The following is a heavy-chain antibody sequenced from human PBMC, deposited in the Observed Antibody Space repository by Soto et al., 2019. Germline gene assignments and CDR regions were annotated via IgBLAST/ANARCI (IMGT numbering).Heavy chain of an antibody. CDR1: GFTFSSYG. V-gene: IGHV3-30*18. CDR3: AKGPDVLKWLHFDY. CDR2: ISYDGSNK. Sequence: QVQLVESGGGVVQPGRSLRLSCAASGFTFSSYGMHWVRQAPGKGLEWVAVISYDGSNKYYADSVKGRFTISRDNSKNTLYLQINSLRPENTAEYDCAKGPDVLKWLHFDYWGQGTLVTASS. D-gene: IGHD5-12*01. J-gene: IGHJ4*02.